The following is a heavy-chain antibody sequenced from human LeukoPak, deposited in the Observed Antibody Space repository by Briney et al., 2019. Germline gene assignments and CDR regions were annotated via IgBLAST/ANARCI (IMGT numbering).Heavy chain of an antibody. Sequence: ASMKVSCKVSGYTLTELSMHWVRQAPGEGLEWMGGFDPEDGETIYAQKFQGRVTMTEDTSTDTAYMELSSLRSEDTAVYYCATDSKYYYDSSGFLDYWGQGTLVTVSS. D-gene: IGHD3-22*01. CDR2: FDPEDGET. J-gene: IGHJ4*02. V-gene: IGHV1-24*01. CDR3: ATDSKYYYDSSGFLDY. CDR1: GYTLTELS.